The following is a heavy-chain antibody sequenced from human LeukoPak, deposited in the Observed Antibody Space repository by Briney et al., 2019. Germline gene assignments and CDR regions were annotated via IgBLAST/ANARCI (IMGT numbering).Heavy chain of an antibody. Sequence: SETLSLTRAVYGGSFSGYYWSWIRQPPGKGLEWIGEINHSGSTNYNPSLKSRVTISVDTSKNQFSLKLSSVTAADTAFYYCARGGTYGHYWGQGTQVTVSS. CDR3: ARGGTYGHY. D-gene: IGHD3-10*01. CDR1: GGSFSGYY. J-gene: IGHJ4*02. V-gene: IGHV4-34*01. CDR2: INHSGST.